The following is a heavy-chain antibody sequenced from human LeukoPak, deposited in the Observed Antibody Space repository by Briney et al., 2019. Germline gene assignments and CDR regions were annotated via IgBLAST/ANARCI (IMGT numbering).Heavy chain of an antibody. V-gene: IGHV3-21*01. J-gene: IGHJ3*02. CDR1: GFTFSSYS. CDR2: ISSSSSYI. D-gene: IGHD2-2*01. Sequence: GGSLRLSCAASGFTFSSYSMNWVRQAPGKGLEWVSSISSSSSYIYYADSVKGRFTISRDNSKNTLYLQMNSLRAEDTAVYYCARDPRGYCSSTSCTRGAFDIWGQGTMVTVSS. CDR3: ARDPRGYCSSTSCTRGAFDI.